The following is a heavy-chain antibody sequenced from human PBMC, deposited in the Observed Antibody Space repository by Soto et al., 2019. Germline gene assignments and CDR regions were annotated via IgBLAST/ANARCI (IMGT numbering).Heavy chain of an antibody. CDR1: GGSFSGYY. V-gene: IGHV4-34*01. CDR3: ARDRDGCTNGVCYPSYYYYGMDV. J-gene: IGHJ6*02. CDR2: INHSGST. Sequence: SETLSLTCAVYGGSFSGYYWTWLRQPPGTGLEWIGEINHSGSTNYNPSLKSRVTISVDTSKNQFSLKLTSVTAADTAVYYCARDRDGCTNGVCYPSYYYYGMDVWGQGTTVTVSS. D-gene: IGHD2-8*01.